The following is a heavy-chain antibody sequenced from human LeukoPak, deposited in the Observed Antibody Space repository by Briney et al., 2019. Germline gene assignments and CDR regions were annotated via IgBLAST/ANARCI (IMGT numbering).Heavy chain of an antibody. D-gene: IGHD2-2*01. CDR1: GYTFSGYY. Sequence: GASVTLSCTASGYTFSGYYMHWVRQAPGQGLEWMGWINRNSGGTNNAYTLHGRVTFTSDTSNTTAYMELSMLTSDTAAVDFCSRVVGGGILTDYWGQGTLVTVSS. V-gene: IGHV1-2*02. CDR2: INRNSGGT. J-gene: IGHJ4*02. CDR3: SRVVGGGILTDY.